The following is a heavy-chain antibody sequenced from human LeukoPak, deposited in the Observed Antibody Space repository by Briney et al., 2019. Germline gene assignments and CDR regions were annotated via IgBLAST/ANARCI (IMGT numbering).Heavy chain of an antibody. V-gene: IGHV4-59*08. CDR2: IYYSGST. CDR1: GRSISSYY. CDR3: ARQASSSPRWWFDP. Sequence: PSDPLSLPCTVSGRSISSYYGSWIRQPPGKGLEWIGYIYYSGSTNYNPSLKSRFPISVDTSKNQFSLNLSSVTAADTAVYYCARQASSSPRWWFDPWGQGTLVTVSS. D-gene: IGHD4-23*01. J-gene: IGHJ5*02.